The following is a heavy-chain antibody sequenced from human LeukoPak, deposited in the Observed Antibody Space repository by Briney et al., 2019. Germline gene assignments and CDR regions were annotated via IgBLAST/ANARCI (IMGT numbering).Heavy chain of an antibody. V-gene: IGHV3-48*03. CDR1: GFTFSSYE. Sequence: GGSLRLSCAASGFTFSSYEMNWVRQAPGKGLEWVSYISSSGSTIYYADSVKGRFTISRDNAKNSLYLQMNSLRAEDTAVYYCAVATIKNYFDYWGQGTLVTVSS. CDR3: AVATIKNYFDY. CDR2: ISSSGSTI. D-gene: IGHD5-24*01. J-gene: IGHJ4*02.